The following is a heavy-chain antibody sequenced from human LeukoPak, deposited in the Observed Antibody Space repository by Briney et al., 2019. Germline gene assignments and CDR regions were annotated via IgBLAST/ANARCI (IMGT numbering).Heavy chain of an antibody. CDR3: TGDETGDLRFDP. CDR2: TYYRSKWYN. Sequence: SQTLPLTCAISGDSVSSNSAAWNLLRQSPSRALECLVRTYYRSKWYNDYAVSVKSRITINPDTSKNQFSLQLKSVAPEDTAVYYCTGDETGDLRFDPWGQGTLVTVSS. V-gene: IGHV6-1*01. J-gene: IGHJ5*02. CDR1: GDSVSSNSAA. D-gene: IGHD7-27*01.